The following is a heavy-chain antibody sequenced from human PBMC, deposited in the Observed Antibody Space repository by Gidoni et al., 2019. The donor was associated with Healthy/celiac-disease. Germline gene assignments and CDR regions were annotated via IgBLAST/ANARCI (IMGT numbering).Heavy chain of an antibody. CDR2: ISSNGGST. Sequence: QLLESGGGLVQPGGSLSLSCSASGLPFRRYAMHWVRQAPGKGLEYVSAISSNGGSTYYADSVKGRFTISRDNSKNTLYLQMSSLRAEDTAVYYCVKDGGLRFLEWFFDYWGQGTLVTVSS. J-gene: IGHJ4*02. V-gene: IGHV3-64D*06. CDR1: GLPFRRYA. D-gene: IGHD3-3*01. CDR3: VKDGGLRFLEWFFDY.